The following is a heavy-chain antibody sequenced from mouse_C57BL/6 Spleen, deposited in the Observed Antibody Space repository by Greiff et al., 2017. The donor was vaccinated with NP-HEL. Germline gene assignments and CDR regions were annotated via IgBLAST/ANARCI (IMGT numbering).Heavy chain of an antibody. J-gene: IGHJ2*01. CDR2: IYPRSGNT. D-gene: IGHD3-3*01. V-gene: IGHV1-81*01. Sequence: QVQLKESGAELARPGASVKLSCKASGYTFTSYGISWVKQRTGQGLEWIGEIYPRSGNTYYNEKFKGKATLTADKSSSTAYMELRSLTSEDSAVYFCARGQGPYFDYWGQGTTLTVSS. CDR1: GYTFTSYG. CDR3: ARGQGPYFDY.